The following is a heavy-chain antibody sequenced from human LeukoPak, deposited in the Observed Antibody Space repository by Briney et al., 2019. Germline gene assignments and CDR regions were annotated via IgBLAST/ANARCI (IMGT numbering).Heavy chain of an antibody. CDR1: GYTFTGYY. V-gene: IGHV1-2*02. D-gene: IGHD2-15*01. CDR3: ARVSGLPYYYYGMDV. CDR2: INPNCGGT. Sequence: ASVKVSCKASGYTFTGYYMHWVRQAPGQGLEWMGWINPNCGGTNYAQKFQGRVTMTRDTSISTAYMELSRLRSDDTAVYYCARVSGLPYYYYGMDVWGQGTTVTVSS. J-gene: IGHJ6*02.